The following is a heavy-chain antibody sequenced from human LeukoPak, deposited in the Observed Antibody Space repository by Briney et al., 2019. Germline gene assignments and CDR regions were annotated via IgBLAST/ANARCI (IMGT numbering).Heavy chain of an antibody. CDR1: GFTFDGYG. CDR3: ARDNTGGYSYGFFDY. Sequence: GGSLRLSCAASGFTFDGYGMSWVRQAPGKGLEWVSGINWNGGSTGYADSVKGRFTITRDNAKNSLYLQMNSLRAEDTALYYCARDNTGGYSYGFFDYWGQGTLVTVSS. V-gene: IGHV3-20*04. CDR2: INWNGGST. D-gene: IGHD5-18*01. J-gene: IGHJ4*02.